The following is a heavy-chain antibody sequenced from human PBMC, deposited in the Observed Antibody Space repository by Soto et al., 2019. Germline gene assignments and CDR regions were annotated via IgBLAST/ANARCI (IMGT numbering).Heavy chain of an antibody. CDR3: ARMESFGSLNWFDP. V-gene: IGHV1-8*02. J-gene: IGHJ5*02. CDR1: GYTFTNND. Sequence: ASVRVSCKASGYTFTNNDVSWVRQATGQGLEWMGWMNPGSGDTGYAQKFQGRVTMTRDISIATAYMELNSLTSEDTAIYYCARMESFGSLNWFDPWGQGTLVTVSS. D-gene: IGHD5-18*01. CDR2: MNPGSGDT.